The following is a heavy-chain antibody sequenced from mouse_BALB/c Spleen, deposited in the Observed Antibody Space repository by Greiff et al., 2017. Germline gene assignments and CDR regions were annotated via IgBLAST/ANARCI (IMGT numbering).Heavy chain of an antibody. CDR3: ARSGTGGYAMDY. J-gene: IGHJ4*01. D-gene: IGHD3-3*01. Sequence: EVKLVESGGGLVQPGGSRKLSCAASGFTFSSFGMHWVRQAPEKGLEWVAYISSGSSTIYYADTVKGRFTISRDNPKNTLFLQMTSLRSEDTAMYYCARSGTGGYAMDYWGQGTSVTVSS. CDR1: GFTFSSFG. CDR2: ISSGSSTI. V-gene: IGHV5-17*02.